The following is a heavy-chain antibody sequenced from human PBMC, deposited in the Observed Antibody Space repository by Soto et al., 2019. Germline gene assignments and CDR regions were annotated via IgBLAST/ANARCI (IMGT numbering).Heavy chain of an antibody. D-gene: IGHD6-13*01. CDR1: GGSISSGGYF. Sequence: QVQLQESGPGLVKPSQTLSLTCTVSGGSISSGGYFWSWVRQQPGKGLEWIGNIYYSGRTYYNPSLKSRVTISVDTSKTQFSLKLSSVTAADTAVYYCARFAKEENPKVGSWYYFDYWGPGTRVSVSS. J-gene: IGHJ4*02. V-gene: IGHV4-31*03. CDR2: IYYSGRT. CDR3: ARFAKEENPKVGSWYYFDY.